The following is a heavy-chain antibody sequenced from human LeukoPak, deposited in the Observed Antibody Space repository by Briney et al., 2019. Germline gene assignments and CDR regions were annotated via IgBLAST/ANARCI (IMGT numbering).Heavy chain of an antibody. D-gene: IGHD3-10*01. J-gene: IGHJ6*02. Sequence: SETLSLTCTVSGGSINSYYWSWIRQPPGKGLEWIGYIYYSGSTNYNPSLKSRVTISVDTSKNQFSLKLSSVTAADTAVYYCARVSYYYGSGSYSYYYYYGMDVWGQGTTVTVSS. V-gene: IGHV4-59*01. CDR3: ARVSYYYGSGSYSYYYYYGMDV. CDR2: IYYSGST. CDR1: GGSINSYY.